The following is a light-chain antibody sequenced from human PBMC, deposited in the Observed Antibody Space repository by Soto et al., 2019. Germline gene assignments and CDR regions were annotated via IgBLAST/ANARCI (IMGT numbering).Light chain of an antibody. Sequence: QSVLAQPSSVSGSPGQSITISCTGTSTDVGGYNYVSWYQHHSGKAPKLLIYEVTNQPSGISDRFSGSKSVNTASLTISGLQAEDESDYYCGSYSSTDTPFVFGTGTKGTVL. V-gene: IGLV2-14*01. CDR1: STDVGGYNY. CDR2: EVT. J-gene: IGLJ1*01. CDR3: GSYSSTDTPFV.